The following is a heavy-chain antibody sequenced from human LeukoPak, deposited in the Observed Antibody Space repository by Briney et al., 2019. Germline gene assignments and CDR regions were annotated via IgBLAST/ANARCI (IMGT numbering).Heavy chain of an antibody. J-gene: IGHJ6*03. CDR2: IYYSGST. V-gene: IGHV4-59*11. CDR3: AGDRADYDSSGYLRDRNYYYFYMDV. CDR1: GDSISSHY. Sequence: PSETLSLTCTVSGDSISSHYWSWIRQPPGKGLECIGYIYYSGSTNYNPSLKSRLTISVDTSKNQFSLKLSSVTAADTAVYYCAGDRADYDSSGYLRDRNYYYFYMDVWGKGTTVTVSS. D-gene: IGHD3-22*01.